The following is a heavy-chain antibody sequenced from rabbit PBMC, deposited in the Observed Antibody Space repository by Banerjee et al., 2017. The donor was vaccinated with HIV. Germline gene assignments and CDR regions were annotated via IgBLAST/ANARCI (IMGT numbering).Heavy chain of an antibody. J-gene: IGHJ4*01. CDR3: AREDYYDCDFNL. D-gene: IGHD1-1*01. V-gene: IGHV1S40*01. CDR2: IYNGNGAT. CDR1: GFSFSSNYW. Sequence: QSLEESGGDLVKPGASLTLTCTASGFSFSSNYWICWVRQAPGKGLEWIACIYNGNGATFHASWVNGRFTISRTSSTTVTLQMTSLTAADTATYFCAREDYYDCDFNLWGPGTLVTV.